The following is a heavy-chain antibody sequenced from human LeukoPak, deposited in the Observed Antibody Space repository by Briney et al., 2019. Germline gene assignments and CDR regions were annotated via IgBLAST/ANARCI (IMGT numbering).Heavy chain of an antibody. Sequence: SETLSLICTVSGGSISSYYWSWIRQPPGKGLEWIGYIYYSGSTNYNPSLKGRVTISVDTSKNQFSLKLSSVTAADTAVYYCARKTSYYDSSGYPNAFDIWGQGTMVTVSS. J-gene: IGHJ3*02. CDR2: IYYSGST. D-gene: IGHD3-22*01. CDR3: ARKTSYYDSSGYPNAFDI. CDR1: GGSISSYY. V-gene: IGHV4-59*01.